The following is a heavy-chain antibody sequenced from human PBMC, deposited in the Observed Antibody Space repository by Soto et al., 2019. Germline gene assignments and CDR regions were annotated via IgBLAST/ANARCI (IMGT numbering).Heavy chain of an antibody. V-gene: IGHV3-48*03. CDR1: GFTFSSYE. D-gene: IGHD3-10*01. CDR2: ISSSGSTI. J-gene: IGHJ6*02. CDR3: ARDWFLYYYYGMDV. Sequence: ESGGGLVQPGGSLRLSCAASGFTFSSYEMNWVRQAPGKGLEWVSYISSSGSTIYYADSVKGRFTISRDNAKNSLYLQMNSLRAEDTAVYYCARDWFLYYYYGMDVWGQGTTVTVSS.